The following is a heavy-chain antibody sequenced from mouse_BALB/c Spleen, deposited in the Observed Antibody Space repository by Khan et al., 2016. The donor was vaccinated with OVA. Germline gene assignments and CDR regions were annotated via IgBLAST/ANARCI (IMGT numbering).Heavy chain of an antibody. CDR1: GYSITSDYA. D-gene: IGHD1-1*01. Sequence: EVQLVESGPGLVKPSQSLSLTCTVTGYSITSDYAWDWIRQFPGNKLEWMGYISYGGSTSYNPSLKSRISITRDTSKNQFFLQLNSVTTEDTATYYCARKNYYGYAMDYWGQGTSVNVSS. CDR3: ARKNYYGYAMDY. J-gene: IGHJ4*01. CDR2: ISYGGST. V-gene: IGHV3-2*02.